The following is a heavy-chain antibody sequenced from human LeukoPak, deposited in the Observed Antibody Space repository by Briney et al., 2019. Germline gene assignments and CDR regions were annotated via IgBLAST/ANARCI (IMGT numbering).Heavy chain of an antibody. Sequence: GGSLRLSCAASGLTFSRYWMTWFRQAPGKGLEWVSVIYSGGSTYYADSVKGRFTISRDNSKNTLYLQMNSLRAEDTAVYYCARPIKLGSGGMDVWGQGTTVTVSS. V-gene: IGHV3-66*04. D-gene: IGHD7-27*01. J-gene: IGHJ6*02. CDR2: IYSGGST. CDR1: GLTFSRYW. CDR3: ARPIKLGSGGMDV.